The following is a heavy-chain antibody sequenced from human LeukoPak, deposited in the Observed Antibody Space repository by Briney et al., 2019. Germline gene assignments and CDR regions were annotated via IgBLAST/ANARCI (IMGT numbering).Heavy chain of an antibody. CDR1: GFTFSSYA. J-gene: IGHJ4*02. D-gene: IGHD5-18*01. Sequence: PGGSLRLSCAASGFTFSSYAMHWVRQAPGKGLEWVAVISYDGSNKYYADSVKGRFTISRDNSKNTLYLQMNSLRAEDTAVYYCAKDQGYSNGHSLDYWGQGTLVTVSS. CDR3: AKDQGYSNGHSLDY. V-gene: IGHV3-30-3*01. CDR2: ISYDGSNK.